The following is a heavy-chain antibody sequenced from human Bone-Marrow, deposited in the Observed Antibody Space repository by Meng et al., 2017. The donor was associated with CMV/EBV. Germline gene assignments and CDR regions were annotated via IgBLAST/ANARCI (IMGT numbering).Heavy chain of an antibody. CDR2: IKQDGAEK. J-gene: IGHJ4*02. Sequence: GGSLRLSCAASGLTFSAYWMSWVRQTPGRGLEWVANIKQDGAEKFYVDSVKGRFTIFRDNAKNSVYLQMNSLRVEDTAVYYCARESVRRISVVTAGYFDYWGQGALVTVS. CDR1: GLTFSAYW. D-gene: IGHD2-21*02. V-gene: IGHV3-7*01. CDR3: ARESVRRISVVTAGYFDY.